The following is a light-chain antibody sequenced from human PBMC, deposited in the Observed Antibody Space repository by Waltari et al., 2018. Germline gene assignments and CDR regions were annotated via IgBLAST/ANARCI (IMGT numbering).Light chain of an antibody. J-gene: IGLJ3*02. CDR1: RSDSGKYNL. CDR2: DVN. CDR3: CSYVGSAISV. Sequence: QSALTQTASVSGSPGQALTISCSRTRSDSGKYNLVSWYQQHPGKAPTLIIYDVNKRPSGVSNRFSGSKSGNTAFLTISGLQTADEADYYCCSYVGSAISVFGGGTKLTV. V-gene: IGLV2-23*02.